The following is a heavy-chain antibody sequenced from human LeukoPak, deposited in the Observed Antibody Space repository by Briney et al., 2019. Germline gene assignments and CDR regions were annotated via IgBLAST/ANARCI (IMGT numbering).Heavy chain of an antibody. Sequence: SETLSLTCTVSGGSISSYHWSWIRQPPGKGLEWIGYIYYSGSTNYNPSLKSRVTISVDTSKNQFSLKLSSVTAADTAVYYCARGLWFGDENPPYFDYWGQGTLVTVSS. J-gene: IGHJ4*02. CDR2: IYYSGST. V-gene: IGHV4-59*08. D-gene: IGHD3-10*01. CDR1: GGSISSYH. CDR3: ARGLWFGDENPPYFDY.